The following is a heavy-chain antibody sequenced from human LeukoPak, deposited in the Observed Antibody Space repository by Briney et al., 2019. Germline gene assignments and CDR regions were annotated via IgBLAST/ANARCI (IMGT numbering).Heavy chain of an antibody. V-gene: IGHV3-23*01. J-gene: IGHJ4*02. CDR1: GFTFSSYA. D-gene: IGHD6-13*01. CDR3: AKRGGQQLVISEYYYFDY. CDR2: ISGSGGST. Sequence: GGSLRLSCAASGFTFSSYAMSWVRQAPGKGLEWVSAISGSGGSTYYADSVKGRFTISRDNSKNTLYLQMNSLGAEDTAVYYCAKRGGQQLVISEYYYFDYWGQGTLVTVSS.